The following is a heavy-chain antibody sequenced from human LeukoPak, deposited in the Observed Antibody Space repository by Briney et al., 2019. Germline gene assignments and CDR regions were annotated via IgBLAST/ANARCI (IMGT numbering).Heavy chain of an antibody. CDR2: INPSGGST. CDR3: ARGAYDYGDYSDY. CDR1: GYTFTSYY. D-gene: IGHD4-17*01. J-gene: IGHJ4*02. V-gene: IGHV1-46*01. Sequence: ASVKVSCKASGYTFTSYYMHWVRQAPGQGLEWMGVINPSGGSTSYAQKFQGRVTMTRDTSISTAYMELSRLRSDDTAVYYCARGAYDYGDYSDYWGQGTLVTVSS.